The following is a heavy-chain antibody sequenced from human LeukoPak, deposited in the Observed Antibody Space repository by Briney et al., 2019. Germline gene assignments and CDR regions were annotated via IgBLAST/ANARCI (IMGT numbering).Heavy chain of an antibody. V-gene: IGHV4-34*01. D-gene: IGHD1-26*01. J-gene: IGHJ3*02. Sequence: SETLSLTCAVYGGSFSGYYWSWIRQPPGKGLEWIGEINHSGSTNYNPSLKSRVTISVDTSKNQFSLKLSSVTAADTAVYYCARGIVGAAAFDIWGQGTMVTVSS. CDR1: GGSFSGYY. CDR3: ARGIVGAAAFDI. CDR2: INHSGST.